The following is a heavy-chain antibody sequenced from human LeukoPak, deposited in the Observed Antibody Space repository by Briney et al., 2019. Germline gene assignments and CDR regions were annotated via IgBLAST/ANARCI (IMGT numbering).Heavy chain of an antibody. V-gene: IGHV1-18*01. CDR3: ARTHQFLEWLPFDY. Sequence: GASVKVSCKASGYTFTSYGISWVRQAPGQGLEWMGWISAYNGNTNYAQKLQGRVTMTTDTSTSTAYMELRSLRSDDTAVYYCARTHQFLEWLPFDYWGQGTLVTVSS. D-gene: IGHD3-3*01. CDR2: ISAYNGNT. CDR1: GYTFTSYG. J-gene: IGHJ4*02.